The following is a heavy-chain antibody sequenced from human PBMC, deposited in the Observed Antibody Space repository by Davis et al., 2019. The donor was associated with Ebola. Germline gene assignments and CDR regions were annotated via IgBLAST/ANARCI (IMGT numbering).Heavy chain of an antibody. CDR3: ARSNRNDYGGNFDY. CDR1: GFTFSSYW. D-gene: IGHD4-23*01. CDR2: INQDGSES. V-gene: IGHV3-7*01. Sequence: PGGSLRLSCAASGFTFSSYWMSWVRQAPGKGLEWVANINQDGSESDYVDSVKGRFTISRDNAKNSLYLQMNSLRAEDTAVYYCARSNRNDYGGNFDYWGQGTLVTVSS. J-gene: IGHJ4*02.